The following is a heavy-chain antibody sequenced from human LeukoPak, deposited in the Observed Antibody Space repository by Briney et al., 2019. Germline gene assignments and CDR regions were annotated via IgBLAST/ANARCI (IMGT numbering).Heavy chain of an antibody. CDR3: AREEGYYDSSGYSSGAFDI. Sequence: SVKVSCKASGGTFSSYAISWVRQAPGQGLEWMGGIIPIFGTANYAQKFQGRVTITTDESTSTAYMELSSLRSEDTAVYYCAREEGYYDSSGYSSGAFDIWGQGTMVTVSS. J-gene: IGHJ3*02. CDR1: GGTFSSYA. CDR2: IIPIFGTA. D-gene: IGHD3-22*01. V-gene: IGHV1-69*05.